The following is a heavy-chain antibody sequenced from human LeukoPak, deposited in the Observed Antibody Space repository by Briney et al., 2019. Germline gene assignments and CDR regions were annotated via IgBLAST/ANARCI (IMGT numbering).Heavy chain of an antibody. CDR3: ARFPSPVYNYYGLDV. CDR1: GGSFSGYY. V-gene: IGHV4-59*08. CDR2: IYHSGIT. Sequence: SETLSLTCAVYGGSFSGYYWSWIRQPPGKGLEWIGNIYHSGITTYNPSLKSRVTISVDTSKNQFSLKLSSVTATDTAVYYCARFPSPVYNYYGLDVWGQGTTVTVSS. J-gene: IGHJ6*02.